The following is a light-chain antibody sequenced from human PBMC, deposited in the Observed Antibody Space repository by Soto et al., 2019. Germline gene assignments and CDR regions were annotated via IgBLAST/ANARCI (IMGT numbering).Light chain of an antibody. J-gene: IGLJ1*01. Sequence: QSALTQPRSVSGSPGQSVSIFCTGTSSDVGGYNYVSWYQQHPGKAPKVMIYDVTKRPPGVPDRFSGSKSGNTASLTISGLQSEDEADYYCSSYAGRYTYVFGTGTKLTVL. CDR2: DVT. CDR1: SSDVGGYNY. V-gene: IGLV2-11*01. CDR3: SSYAGRYTYV.